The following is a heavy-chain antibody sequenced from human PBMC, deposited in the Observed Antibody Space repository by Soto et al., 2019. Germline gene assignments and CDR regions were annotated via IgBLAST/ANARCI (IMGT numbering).Heavy chain of an antibody. V-gene: IGHV1-69*04. CDR1: GGTFSSYT. J-gene: IGHJ3*02. Sequence: SVKVSCKASGGTFSSYTISWVRQAPGQGLEWMGRIIPILGIANYAQKFQGRVTMTTDKSTSTAYMELRSLRSDDTAVYYCARDCSSTSCYSKFSLDAFDIWGQGTMVTVSS. CDR2: IIPILGIA. CDR3: ARDCSSTSCYSKFSLDAFDI. D-gene: IGHD2-2*01.